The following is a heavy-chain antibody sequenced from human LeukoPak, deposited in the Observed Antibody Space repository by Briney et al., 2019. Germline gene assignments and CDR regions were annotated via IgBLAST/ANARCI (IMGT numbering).Heavy chain of an antibody. CDR1: GGSISSYY. Sequence: SDTLSLTCTVSGGSISSYYWSWIRQPPGKGLEWIGYIYYSGSTNYNPSLKSRVTISVDTSKDQFSLKLSSVTAADTAVYYCARDRPAGINYWGQGTLVTVSS. CDR3: ARDRPAGINY. CDR2: IYYSGST. V-gene: IGHV4-59*01. D-gene: IGHD2-2*02. J-gene: IGHJ4*02.